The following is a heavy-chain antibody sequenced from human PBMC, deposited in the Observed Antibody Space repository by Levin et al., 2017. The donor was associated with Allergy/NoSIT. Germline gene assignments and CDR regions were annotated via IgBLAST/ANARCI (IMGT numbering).Heavy chain of an antibody. V-gene: IGHV1-46*01. J-gene: IGHJ4*02. D-gene: IGHD6-13*01. CDR1: GYTFTSYY. CDR3: ARDGHSSSWYQCDFDY. Sequence: RGESLKISCKASGYTFTSYYMHWVRQAPGQGLEWMGIINPSGGSTSYAQKFQGRVTMTRDTSTSTVYMELSSLRSEDTAVYYCARDGHSSSWYQCDFDYWGQGTLVTVSS. CDR2: INPSGGST.